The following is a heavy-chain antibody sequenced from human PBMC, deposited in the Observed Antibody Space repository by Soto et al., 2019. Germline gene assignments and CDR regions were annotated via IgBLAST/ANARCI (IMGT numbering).Heavy chain of an antibody. D-gene: IGHD2-21*01. CDR3: VNMMIARGAFDF. J-gene: IGHJ4*02. Sequence: GGSLRLSCSASGFAFSSYAMHWVRQTPGKGLEYVSAISPQGGSTYYADSVRGRFTISRDDSKNTVYLQMSSLRPDDTAVYYCVNMMIARGAFDFWGQGTLVTVSS. CDR1: GFAFSSYA. V-gene: IGHV3-64D*06. CDR2: ISPQGGST.